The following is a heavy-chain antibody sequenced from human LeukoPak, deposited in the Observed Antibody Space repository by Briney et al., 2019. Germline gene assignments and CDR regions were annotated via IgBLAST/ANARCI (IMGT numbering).Heavy chain of an antibody. J-gene: IGHJ4*02. CDR2: ITPYNGNT. D-gene: IGHD3-3*01. CDR3: ARAVPPNLEWFYY. Sequence: ASVKVSCKASGYTFTSYGISWVRQAPEQGLEWMGWITPYNGNTNYAQKLQGRVTMTTDTSTSTAYMELRSLRSDDTAVYYCARAVPPNLEWFYYWGQGTLVTVSS. V-gene: IGHV1-18*01. CDR1: GYTFTSYG.